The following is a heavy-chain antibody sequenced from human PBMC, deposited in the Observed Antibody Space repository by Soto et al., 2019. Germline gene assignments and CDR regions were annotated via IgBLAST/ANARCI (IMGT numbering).Heavy chain of an antibody. D-gene: IGHD1-20*01. CDR1: GFTFTSSA. CDR3: AALYNWNQTAVDY. CDR2: IVVGSGNT. J-gene: IGHJ4*02. V-gene: IGHV1-58*01. Sequence: AASVKVSCKASGFTFTSSAVQWVRQARGQRLEWIGWIVVGSGNTNYAQKFQERVTITRDMSTSTAYMELSSLRSEDTAVYYCAALYNWNQTAVDYWGQGTLVTVSS.